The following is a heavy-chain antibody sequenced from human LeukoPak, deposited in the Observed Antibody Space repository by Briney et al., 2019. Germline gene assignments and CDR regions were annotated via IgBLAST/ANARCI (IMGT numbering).Heavy chain of an antibody. CDR3: ARGPVRRKLLFDLGAQPFDY. CDR1: GGSISSYY. D-gene: IGHD3-10*01. Sequence: SETLSLTCTVSGGSISSYYWSWIRQPAGKGLEWIGRIYTSGSTNYNPSLKSRVTMSVDTSKNQFSLKLSSVTAADTAVYYCARGPVRRKLLFDLGAQPFDYWGQGTLVTVSS. CDR2: IYTSGST. J-gene: IGHJ4*02. V-gene: IGHV4-4*07.